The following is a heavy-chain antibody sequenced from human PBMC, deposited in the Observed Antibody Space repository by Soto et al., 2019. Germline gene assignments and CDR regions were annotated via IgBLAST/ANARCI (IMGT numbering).Heavy chain of an antibody. J-gene: IGHJ6*03. Sequence: SETLSLTCTVSGGSISSGGYYWSWIRQHPGKGLKWIGYIYYSGSTYYNPSLKSRVTISVDTSKNQFSLKLSSVTAADTAVYYCARATQLTYYYYYMDVWGKGTTVTVSS. D-gene: IGHD6-13*01. CDR3: ARATQLTYYYYYMDV. CDR2: IYYSGST. CDR1: GGSISSGGYY. V-gene: IGHV4-31*03.